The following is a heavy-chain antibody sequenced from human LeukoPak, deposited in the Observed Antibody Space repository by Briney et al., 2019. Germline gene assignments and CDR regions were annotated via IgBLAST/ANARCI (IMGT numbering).Heavy chain of an antibody. D-gene: IGHD3-3*01. Sequence: SQTLSLTCTVSGGSISSGDYYWSWIRQPPGKGLEWIGYIYYSGSTYYNPSLKSRVTISVDTSKNQFSLKLSSVTAADTAVYYCARGAENYDFWSGYPFDSWGQGTLVTVSS. J-gene: IGHJ4*02. CDR3: ARGAENYDFWSGYPFDS. CDR1: GGSISSGDYY. CDR2: IYYSGST. V-gene: IGHV4-30-4*01.